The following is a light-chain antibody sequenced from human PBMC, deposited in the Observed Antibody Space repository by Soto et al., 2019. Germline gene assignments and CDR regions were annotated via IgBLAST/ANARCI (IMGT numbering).Light chain of an antibody. CDR3: QQRQRTPFT. CDR1: QDVSRY. CDR2: GAS. V-gene: IGKV1-9*01. Sequence: PLTQSPSSLSASVGDRVTITCRASQDVSRYLAWYQQKAGKAPKLLIYGASTLQSGVPSRFSGFGSGTEFTLTISSLQPEDFATYHCQQRQRTPFTFGPGTTVDV. J-gene: IGKJ3*01.